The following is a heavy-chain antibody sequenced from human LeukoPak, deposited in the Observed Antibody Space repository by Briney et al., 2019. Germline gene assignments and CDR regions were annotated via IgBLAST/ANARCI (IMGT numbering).Heavy chain of an antibody. CDR3: ATARRYCSGGSCAFDY. CDR2: FDPEDGET. J-gene: IGHJ4*02. CDR1: GYTLTELS. D-gene: IGHD2-15*01. Sequence: GASVKVSCKVSGYTLTELSMHWVRQAPGKGLEWMGGFDPEDGETIYAQKFQGGVTMTEDTSTDTAYMELSSLRSEDTAVYYCATARRYCSGGSCAFDYWGQGTLVSVSS. V-gene: IGHV1-24*01.